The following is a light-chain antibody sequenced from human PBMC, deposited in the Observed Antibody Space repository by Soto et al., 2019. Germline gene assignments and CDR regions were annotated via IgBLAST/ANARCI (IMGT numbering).Light chain of an antibody. V-gene: IGKV1-5*01. CDR3: QQYNSYPLT. CDR1: QSIDRW. Sequence: DIQMTQSPSTLSASVGDRVTITCRASQSIDRWLAWYQQRPGRAPKLLIYDVANLETGVPSRFSGSGSETEFTLTISSLQPDDFAICYCQQYNSYPLTFGGGTKVEIK. J-gene: IGKJ4*01. CDR2: DVA.